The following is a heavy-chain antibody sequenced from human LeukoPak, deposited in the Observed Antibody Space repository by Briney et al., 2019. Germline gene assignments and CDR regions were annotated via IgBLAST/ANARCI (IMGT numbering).Heavy chain of an antibody. J-gene: IGHJ4*02. CDR3: TRAGLDSSGWYRNPTSHFDY. Sequence: GGSLRLSCPASGFTFGDYAMSWFRQAPGKGLEWVGFIRSKAYGGTTEYAASVKGRFTISRDDSKSIAYLQMNSLKTEDTAVYYCTRAGLDSSGWYRNPTSHFDYWGQGTLVTVSS. CDR2: IRSKAYGGTT. D-gene: IGHD6-19*01. V-gene: IGHV3-49*03. CDR1: GFTFGDYA.